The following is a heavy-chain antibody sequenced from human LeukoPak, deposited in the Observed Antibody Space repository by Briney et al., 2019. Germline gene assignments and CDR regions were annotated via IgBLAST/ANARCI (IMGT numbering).Heavy chain of an antibody. CDR1: GFTFSSYV. V-gene: IGHV3-23*01. CDR2: VRGGGDVP. D-gene: IGHD1-14*01. CDR3: ARAGYNTNSGRTSDI. J-gene: IGHJ3*02. Sequence: GGSLRLSCAASGFTFSSYVMSWVRQAPGKGLEWVSAVRGGGDVPYYADSVKGRFTISRDNSKNTLYLQMNSLRADDTAVYYCARAGYNTNSGRTSDIWGQGTMVTVSS.